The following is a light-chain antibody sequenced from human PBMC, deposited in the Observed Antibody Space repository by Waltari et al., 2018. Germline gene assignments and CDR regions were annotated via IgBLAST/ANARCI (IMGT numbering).Light chain of an antibody. CDR2: DTS. CDR3: QHYVNLPVT. CDR1: QSVGMS. V-gene: IGKV3-20*01. Sequence: DIVLTQSTVALSLSPGESAILSCRASQSVGMSLAWYQQKPGQAPRLLIYDTSSRATGTPGRFSGSGSGTDFSLAISSLEPEDFAVYFCQHYVNLPVTFGQGTKVEI. J-gene: IGKJ1*01.